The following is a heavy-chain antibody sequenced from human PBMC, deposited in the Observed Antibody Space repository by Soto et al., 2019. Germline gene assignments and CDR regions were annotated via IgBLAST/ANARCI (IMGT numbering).Heavy chain of an antibody. CDR2: IYYSGSA. V-gene: IGHV4-61*01. CDR3: ARGVGFGYYYYHMDL. J-gene: IGHJ6*02. Sequence: PSETLSLTCTVSGDSVTSVSDYWSWIRQPPGKGLEWIGYIYYSGSADYNPSLGSRVPISIDTSKNQFSLKLTSVTAADTAVYYCARGVGFGYYYYHMDLWGQGTTVTVSS. D-gene: IGHD3-10*01. CDR1: GDSVTSVSDY.